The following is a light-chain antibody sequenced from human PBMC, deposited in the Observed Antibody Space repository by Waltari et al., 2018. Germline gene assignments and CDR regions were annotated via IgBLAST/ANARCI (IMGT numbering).Light chain of an antibody. V-gene: IGLV1-40*01. CDR1: SSNIGAGYD. CDR3: QSFDRDLNAVL. Sequence: QAVLTQPPSVSGAPGQSVTISCLGSSSNIGAGYDVHWYQQIPGSAPKVLIYRDNNRPSGVPGRVSGYNAGTSASLSVTGLHDEDEADYFCQSFDRDLNAVLFGGGTKLTVL. CDR2: RDN. J-gene: IGLJ2*01.